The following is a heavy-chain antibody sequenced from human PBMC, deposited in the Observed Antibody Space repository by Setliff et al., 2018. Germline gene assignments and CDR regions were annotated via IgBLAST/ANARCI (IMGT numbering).Heavy chain of an antibody. D-gene: IGHD5-18*01. J-gene: IGHJ5*02. CDR2: MNPNSGNT. CDR3: ARSKVEAAMVKHNWFDP. CDR1: GYTFTNYD. V-gene: IGHV1-8*02. Sequence: GASVKVSCKTSGYTFTNYDINWVRQATGQGLEWMGWMNPNSGNTGYAQNFQGSVSMTRNTSISTAYMELNSLTSEDTAVYYCARSKVEAAMVKHNWFDPWGQGTLVTVSS.